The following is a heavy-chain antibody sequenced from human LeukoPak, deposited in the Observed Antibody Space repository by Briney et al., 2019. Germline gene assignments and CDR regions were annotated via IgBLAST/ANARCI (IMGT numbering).Heavy chain of an antibody. CDR1: GGSFSGYY. CDR3: ARDLGPTSYYYYYGMDV. Sequence: PSETLSPTCAVYGGSFSGYYWSWIRQPPGKGLEWIGYIYYSGSTNYNPSLKSRVTISVDTSKNQFSLKLSSVTAADTAVYYCARDLGPTSYYYYYGMDVWGQGTTVTVSS. V-gene: IGHV4-59*01. CDR2: IYYSGST. J-gene: IGHJ6*02.